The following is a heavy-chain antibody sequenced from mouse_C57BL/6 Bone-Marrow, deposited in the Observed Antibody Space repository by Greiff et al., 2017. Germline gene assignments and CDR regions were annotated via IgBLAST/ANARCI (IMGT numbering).Heavy chain of an antibody. CDR3: ARADYYGSSADYYAMDY. Sequence: DVKLQESGPGLVKPSQSLSLTCSVTGYSITSGYYWNWIRQFPGNKLEWMGYISYDGSNNYNPSLKNRISITRDTSKNQFFLKLNSVTTEDTATYYWARADYYGSSADYYAMDYWGQGTSVTVSS. CDR2: ISYDGSN. J-gene: IGHJ4*01. CDR1: GYSITSGYY. V-gene: IGHV3-6*01. D-gene: IGHD1-1*01.